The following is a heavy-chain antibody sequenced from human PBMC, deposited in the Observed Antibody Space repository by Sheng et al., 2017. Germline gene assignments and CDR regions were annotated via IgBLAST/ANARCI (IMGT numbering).Heavy chain of an antibody. Sequence: EVQLVESGGGLVQPGGSLRLSCAASGFTFSSYGMSWVRQAPGKGLEWVSSISSSGGSTYYADSVKGRFTISRDNSKNTLFLQMNSLRAEDTAVYYCVKVVVVAATRHYFDQWGQGTLVTVSS. D-gene: IGHD2-15*01. J-gene: IGHJ4*02. V-gene: IGHV3-23*04. CDR3: VKVVVVAATRHYFDQ. CDR2: ISSSGGST. CDR1: GFTFSSYG.